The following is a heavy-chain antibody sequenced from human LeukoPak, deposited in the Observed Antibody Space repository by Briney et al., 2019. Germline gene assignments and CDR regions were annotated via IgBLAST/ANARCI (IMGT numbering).Heavy chain of an antibody. CDR2: ISGSGGST. D-gene: IGHD6-13*01. CDR1: GFTFSSYG. V-gene: IGHV3-23*01. CDR3: AKGVAAAVYYFDY. Sequence: GRSLRLSCAASGFTFSSYGMNWVRQAPGKGLEWVSAISGSGGSTYYADSVKGRFTISRDNSKNTLYVQMNSLRAEDTAVYYCAKGVAAAVYYFDYWGQGTLVTVSS. J-gene: IGHJ4*02.